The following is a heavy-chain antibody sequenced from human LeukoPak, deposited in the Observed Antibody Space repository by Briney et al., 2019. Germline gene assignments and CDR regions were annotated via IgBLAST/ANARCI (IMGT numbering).Heavy chain of an antibody. J-gene: IGHJ6*02. Sequence: GGSLRLSCAASSFTFSSYEMNWVRQAPGQGLEWVSYITSSGSTKNYADSVKGRFTISRDNAKNSLYLQMNSLRAEDTAVYYCARVYSSSSGKGMDVWGQGTTVTVSS. D-gene: IGHD6-6*01. CDR3: ARVYSSSSGKGMDV. CDR2: ITSSGSTK. CDR1: SFTFSSYE. V-gene: IGHV3-48*03.